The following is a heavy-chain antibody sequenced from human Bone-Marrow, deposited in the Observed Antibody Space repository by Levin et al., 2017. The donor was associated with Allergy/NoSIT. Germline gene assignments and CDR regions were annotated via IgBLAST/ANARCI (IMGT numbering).Heavy chain of an antibody. CDR3: ARDVEGYDSYYFDY. J-gene: IGHJ4*02. V-gene: IGHV3-30-3*01. D-gene: IGHD5-12*01. Sequence: LSLTCAASGFTFSSYAMHWVRQAPGKGLEWVAVISYDGSNKYYADSVKGRFTISRDNSKNTLYLQMNSLRAEDTAVYYCARDVEGYDSYYFDYWGQGTLVTVSS. CDR1: GFTFSSYA. CDR2: ISYDGSNK.